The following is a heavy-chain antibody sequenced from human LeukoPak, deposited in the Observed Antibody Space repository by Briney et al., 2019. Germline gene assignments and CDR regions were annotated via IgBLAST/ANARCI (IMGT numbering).Heavy chain of an antibody. CDR1: GGSISSGSYY. D-gene: IGHD6-19*01. CDR3: ARGKRGGWYFDY. V-gene: IGHV4-61*02. CDR2: IYTSGST. Sequence: SQTPSLTCTVSGGSISSGSYYWSWIRQPAGKGLEWIGRIYTSGSTNYNPSLKSRVTISVDTSKNQFSLKLSSVTAADTAVYYCARGKRGGWYFDYWGQGTLATVSS. J-gene: IGHJ4*02.